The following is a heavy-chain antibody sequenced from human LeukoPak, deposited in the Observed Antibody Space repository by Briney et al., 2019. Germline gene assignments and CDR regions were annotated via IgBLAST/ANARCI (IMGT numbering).Heavy chain of an antibody. D-gene: IGHD3-10*01. CDR3: AKAQLWYYYGSGSSPFDY. J-gene: IGHJ4*02. V-gene: IGHV3-30*18. Sequence: GGSPRLSCAASGFTFSSYGMHWVRQAPGKGLEWVAVISYDGSNKYYADSVKGRFTISRDNSKNTLYLQMNSLRAEDTAVYYCAKAQLWYYYGSGSSPFDYWGQGTLVTVSS. CDR1: GFTFSSYG. CDR2: ISYDGSNK.